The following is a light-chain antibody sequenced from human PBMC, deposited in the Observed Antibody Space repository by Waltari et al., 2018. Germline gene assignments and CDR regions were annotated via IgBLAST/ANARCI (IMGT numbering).Light chain of an antibody. CDR3: CSYAGSSTFVV. V-gene: IGLV2-23*03. CDR1: SSDVGSYNL. CDR2: EGS. J-gene: IGLJ2*01. Sequence: QSALTQPASVSGSPGTSITISCTGTSSDVGSYNLVSWYQQHPGKAPKLRIYEGSKRPSGVSNRFSGSKSGNTASLTISGLQAEDEADYYCCSYAGSSTFVVFGGGTKLTVL.